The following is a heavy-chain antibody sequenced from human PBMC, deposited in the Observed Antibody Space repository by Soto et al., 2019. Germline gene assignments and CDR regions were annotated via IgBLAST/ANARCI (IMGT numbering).Heavy chain of an antibody. Sequence: PGGSLRLSCAASGFTFSSYAMSWVRKAPKKGLEWVSAISGSGGSTYYADSVKGRFTISRDNSKNTLYLQMNSLRAEDTAVYYCAKRPLGAAIPEKYDYWGQGTLVTVSS. V-gene: IGHV3-23*01. CDR1: GFTFSSYA. D-gene: IGHD1-26*01. CDR2: ISGSGGST. CDR3: AKRPLGAAIPEKYDY. J-gene: IGHJ4*02.